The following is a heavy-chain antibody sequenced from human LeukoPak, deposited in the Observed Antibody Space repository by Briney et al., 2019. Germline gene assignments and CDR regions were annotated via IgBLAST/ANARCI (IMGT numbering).Heavy chain of an antibody. CDR2: ISSSSSYI. V-gene: IGHV3-21*01. D-gene: IGHD2-15*01. CDR3: TRDHGYRSGGSCYGAHGAFDI. Sequence: GGSLRLSCAASGFTFSSYSMNWVRQAPGKGLEWVSSISSSSSYIYYADSVEGRFTISRDNAKNSLYLQMNSLRAEDTAVYYCTRDHGYRSGGSCYGAHGAFDIWGQGTMVTVSS. CDR1: GFTFSSYS. J-gene: IGHJ3*02.